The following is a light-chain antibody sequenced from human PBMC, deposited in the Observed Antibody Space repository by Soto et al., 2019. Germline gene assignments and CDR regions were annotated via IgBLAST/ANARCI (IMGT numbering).Light chain of an antibody. CDR1: SSDVGGYNY. Sequence: QPVLTQPASVSGSPGQSITISCTGSSSDVGGYNYVSWYQHHPGKVPKLMIYEVSNRPSGVSNRFSGSKSGNTASLSISGLQAEDEADYYCSSYTTSYTQVFGGGTKLTVL. CDR2: EVS. CDR3: SSYTTSYTQV. V-gene: IGLV2-14*01. J-gene: IGLJ3*02.